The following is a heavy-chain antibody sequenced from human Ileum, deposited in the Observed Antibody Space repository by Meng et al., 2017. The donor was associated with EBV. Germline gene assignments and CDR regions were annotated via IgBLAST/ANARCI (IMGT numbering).Heavy chain of an antibody. J-gene: IGHJ4*02. Sequence: GQVVGSGGALVPSGGVCRLVCAAFRFTSSSDWMHWVRRAPGKGLEWVSRTNANGATTTYADSVKGRFTISRDNAKNTLYLQMNSLRAEDTAVYYCSRDLAGSDDYWGQGTLVTVSS. CDR1: RFTSSSDW. CDR3: SRDLAGSDDY. CDR2: TNANGATT. D-gene: IGHD1-14*01. V-gene: IGHV3-74*03.